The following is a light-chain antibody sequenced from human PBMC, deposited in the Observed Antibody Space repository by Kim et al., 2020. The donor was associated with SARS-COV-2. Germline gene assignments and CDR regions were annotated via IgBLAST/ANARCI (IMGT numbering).Light chain of an antibody. Sequence: LSPGESAPLSRRASQSVSSYLGWYQQKLGQAPRLLIYDASSRATGIPARFSGSGSGTDFTLTISSLEPEDFAVYYCQQRSNWPRTFGQGTKVDIK. V-gene: IGKV3-11*01. CDR2: DAS. CDR1: QSVSSY. J-gene: IGKJ1*01. CDR3: QQRSNWPRT.